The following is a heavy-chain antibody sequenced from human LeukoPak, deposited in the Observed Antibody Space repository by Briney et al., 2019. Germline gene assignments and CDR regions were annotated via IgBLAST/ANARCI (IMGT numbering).Heavy chain of an antibody. CDR2: INHSGST. CDR1: GGSFSGYY. J-gene: IGHJ4*02. CDR3: ARGLRIYGAPPGY. D-gene: IGHD4-17*01. Sequence: PSETLSLTCAVYGGSFSGYYWSWIRQPPGKGLEWIGEINHSGSTNYNPSLKSRVTISVDTSKNQFSLKLSSVTAADTAVYYCARGLRIYGAPPGYWGQGTLVTVSS. V-gene: IGHV4-34*01.